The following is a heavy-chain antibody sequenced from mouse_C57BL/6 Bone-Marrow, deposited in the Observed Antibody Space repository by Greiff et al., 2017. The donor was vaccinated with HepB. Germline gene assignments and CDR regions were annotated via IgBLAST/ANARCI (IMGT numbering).Heavy chain of an antibody. D-gene: IGHD3-1*01. Sequence: QVQLQQSGAELVRPGTSVKVSCKASGYAFTNYLIEWVKQRPGQGLEWIGVINPGSGGTKYNEKFKGKATLTADKSSSTAYLQLSSLTSEDSAVYFCASLGFFDYWGQGTTLTVSS. V-gene: IGHV1-54*01. J-gene: IGHJ2*01. CDR3: ASLGFFDY. CDR1: GYAFTNYL. CDR2: INPGSGGT.